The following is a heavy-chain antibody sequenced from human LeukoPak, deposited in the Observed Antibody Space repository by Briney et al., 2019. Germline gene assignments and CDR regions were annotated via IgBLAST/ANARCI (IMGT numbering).Heavy chain of an antibody. V-gene: IGHV3-21*01. D-gene: IGHD3-22*01. CDR1: GFTFSSYN. CDR3: ARDLGGSMIVVVDAFDI. CDR2: ISSSSSYI. J-gene: IGHJ3*02. Sequence: GGSLRLSCAASGFTFSSYNMNWVRQAPGKGLEWVSSISSSSSYIYYADSVKGRFTISRDNAKNSLYLQMNSLRAEDTAVYYCARDLGGSMIVVVDAFDIWGQGTMVTVSS.